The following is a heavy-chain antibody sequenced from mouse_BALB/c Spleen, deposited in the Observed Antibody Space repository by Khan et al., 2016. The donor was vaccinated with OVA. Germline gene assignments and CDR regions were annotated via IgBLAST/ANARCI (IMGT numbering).Heavy chain of an antibody. CDR2: ISSGGST. D-gene: IGHD2-14*01. Sequence: EVELVESGGDLVKPGGSLKLSCAASGFTFSSYVMSWVRQTPEKRLEWVASISSGGSTYYPASVKGRFTISQDNARNILYLQMSSRRSENTAMYYCAREAYRYDEYYFDYWGQGTTLTVSS. CDR1: GFTFSSYV. CDR3: AREAYRYDEYYFDY. J-gene: IGHJ2*01. V-gene: IGHV5-6-5*01.